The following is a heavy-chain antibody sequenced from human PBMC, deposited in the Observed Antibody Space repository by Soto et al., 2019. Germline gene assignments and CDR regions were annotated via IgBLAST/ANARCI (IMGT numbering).Heavy chain of an antibody. V-gene: IGHV4-59*01. CDR2: IYYSGST. D-gene: IGHD3-10*01. CDR1: GGSISSYY. CDR3: ARQPWFGELFFFDY. J-gene: IGHJ4*02. Sequence: SETLSLTCTVSGGSISSYYWSWIRQPPGKGLEWIGYIYYSGSTNYNPSLKSRVTISVDTSKNQFSLKLSSVTAADTAVYYCARQPWFGELFFFDYWGQGTLVTVSS.